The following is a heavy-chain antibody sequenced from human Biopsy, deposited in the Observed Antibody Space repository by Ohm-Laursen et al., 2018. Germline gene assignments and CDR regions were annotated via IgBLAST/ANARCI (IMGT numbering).Heavy chain of an antibody. CDR2: ISNSGNT. V-gene: IGHV4-59*08. Sequence: GTLSLTCTVSGDSINSSYWSWIRQAPGKGLEWIGFISNSGNTNYNPSLKSRVTISADTSKNQFSLKLGSVTVADTAVFYCARRGSGGRLFDYWGQGSLVTVSS. D-gene: IGHD2-15*01. CDR1: GDSINSSY. CDR3: ARRGSGGRLFDY. J-gene: IGHJ4*02.